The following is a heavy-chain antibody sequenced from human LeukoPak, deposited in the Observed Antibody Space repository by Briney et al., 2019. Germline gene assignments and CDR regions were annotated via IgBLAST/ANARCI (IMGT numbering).Heavy chain of an antibody. J-gene: IGHJ4*02. CDR2: IYHSGST. CDR1: GYSISSGYY. CDR3: ARVEMVRGVIITFDYPYFDY. V-gene: IGHV4-38-2*02. D-gene: IGHD3-10*01. Sequence: SETLSLTCTVSGYSISSGYYWGWIRQPPGKGLEWIGSIYHSGSTYYNPSLKCRVTISVDTSKNQFSLKLSSVTAADTAVYYCARVEMVRGVIITFDYPYFDYWGQGTLVTVSS.